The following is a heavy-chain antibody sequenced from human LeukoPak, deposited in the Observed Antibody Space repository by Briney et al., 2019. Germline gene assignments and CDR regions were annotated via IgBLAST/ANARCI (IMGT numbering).Heavy chain of an antibody. CDR1: GGSFSGYY. Sequence: PSETLSLTCAVYGGSFSGYYWSWIRQPPGKGLEWIGEINHSGSTNYNPSLKSRVTISVDTSKNQFSLQLSSVTPEDSAVYYCAREDLNAFDFWGPGTMVIVSS. J-gene: IGHJ3*01. CDR3: AREDLNAFDF. V-gene: IGHV4-34*01. CDR2: INHSGST.